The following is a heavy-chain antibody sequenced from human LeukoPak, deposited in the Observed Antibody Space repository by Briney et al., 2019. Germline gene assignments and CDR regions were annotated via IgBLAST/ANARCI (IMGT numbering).Heavy chain of an antibody. CDR2: IWHDGSIE. Sequence: PGGSLRLSCAGFGLTFSGSEMHWVGQAPGKGRKGVAVIWHDGSIESYADSVKGRFTVSRDNSKTTLYLQMNSLRAEDTAVYYCATGPLNDYGMGDWGQGTTVTVSS. CDR1: GLTFSGSE. J-gene: IGHJ6*02. CDR3: ATGPLNDYGMGD. V-gene: IGHV3-33*03.